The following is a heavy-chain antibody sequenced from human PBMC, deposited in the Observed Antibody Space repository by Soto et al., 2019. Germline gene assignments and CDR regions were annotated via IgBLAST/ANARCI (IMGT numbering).Heavy chain of an antibody. CDR1: GFTFSSYA. Sequence: GGSLRLSCAASGFTFSSYAMHWVRQAPGKGLEWVAVISYDGSNKYYADSVKGRFTISRDNSKNTLYLQMNSLRAEDTAVYYCARIGAVAWASPQLAHYYYGMDVWGQGTTVTVSS. CDR2: ISYDGSNK. CDR3: ARIGAVAWASPQLAHYYYGMDV. J-gene: IGHJ6*02. D-gene: IGHD6-19*01. V-gene: IGHV3-30-3*01.